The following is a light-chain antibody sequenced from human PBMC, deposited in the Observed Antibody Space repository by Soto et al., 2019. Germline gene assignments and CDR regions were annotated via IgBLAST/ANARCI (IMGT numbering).Light chain of an antibody. V-gene: IGLV2-14*01. Sequence: QSVLTQPASVSGSPGQSITISCTGTSSDVGGYNYVSWYQQRPGKAPKLMIYEVSNRPSGVSNRFSGSKSGNTASLTISGLQAEDEADYYCSSYTSSSTYVVFGGGTKLTVL. J-gene: IGLJ2*01. CDR2: EVS. CDR1: SSDVGGYNY. CDR3: SSYTSSSTYVV.